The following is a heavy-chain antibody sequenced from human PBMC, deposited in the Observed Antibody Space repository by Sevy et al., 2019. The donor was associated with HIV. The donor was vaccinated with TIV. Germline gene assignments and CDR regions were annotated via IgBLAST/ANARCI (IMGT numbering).Heavy chain of an antibody. Sequence: GGSLRLSCAASGFTFSNYAMSWVRQAPGKGLEWVSAISGSGGSTYYADSVKGRFTISRDNSKNTLYLQMNSLRAEDTAVYYCAKDEEVRGGITIFGVVITLPDYWGQGTLVTVSS. CDR2: ISGSGGST. V-gene: IGHV3-23*01. D-gene: IGHD3-3*01. CDR1: GFTFSNYA. CDR3: AKDEEVRGGITIFGVVITLPDY. J-gene: IGHJ4*02.